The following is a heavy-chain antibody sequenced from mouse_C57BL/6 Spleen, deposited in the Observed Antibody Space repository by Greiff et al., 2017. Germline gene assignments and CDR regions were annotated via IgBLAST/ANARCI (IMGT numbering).Heavy chain of an antibody. J-gene: IGHJ2*01. V-gene: IGHV1-82*01. CDR3: ARRGSRGDYFGY. CDR1: GYAFSSSW. D-gene: IGHD1-1*01. CDR2: IYPGDGDT. Sequence: VQLQQSGPELVKPGASVKISCKASGYAFSSSWMNWVKQRPGKGLEWIGRIYPGDGDTNYNGKFKGKATLTADKSSSTAYMQLSSLTSEDSAVYCCARRGSRGDYFGYWGQGTTLPVSS.